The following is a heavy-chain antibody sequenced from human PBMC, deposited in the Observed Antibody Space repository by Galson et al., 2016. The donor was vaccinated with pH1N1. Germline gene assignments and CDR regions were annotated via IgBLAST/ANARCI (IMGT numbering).Heavy chain of an antibody. CDR2: IVPIIGAT. CDR1: GGTFSTYV. CDR3: APGGHDYRGNRHWFDP. Sequence: SVKVSCKASGGTFSTYVIIWVRQAPGQGLEWMGRIVPIIGATNYAQKFQDRVTITADESTSTAYMELSSLRSEDTGVYYCAPGGHDYRGNRHWFDPWGQGTLVTVPS. D-gene: IGHD4-23*01. V-gene: IGHV1-69*11. J-gene: IGHJ5*02.